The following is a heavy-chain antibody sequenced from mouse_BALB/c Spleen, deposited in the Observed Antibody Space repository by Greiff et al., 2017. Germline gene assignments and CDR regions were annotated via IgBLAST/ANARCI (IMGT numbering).Heavy chain of an antibody. CDR2: ISSGSSTI. CDR3: ARSDRVYAMDY. J-gene: IGHJ4*01. V-gene: IGHV5-17*02. Sequence: EVQRVESGGGLVQPGGSRKLSCAASGFTFSSFGMHWVRQAPEKGLEWVAYISSGSSTIYYADTVKGRFTISRDNPKNTLFLQMTSLRSEDTAMYYCARSDRVYAMDYWGQGTSVTVSS. CDR1: GFTFSSFG. D-gene: IGHD3-2*01.